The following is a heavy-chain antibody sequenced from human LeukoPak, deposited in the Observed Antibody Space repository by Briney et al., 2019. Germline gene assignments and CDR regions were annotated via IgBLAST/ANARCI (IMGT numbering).Heavy chain of an antibody. V-gene: IGHV1-8*01. Sequence: ASVKVSCKASGYTFSMYNMHWVRQAPGQGLEWMGWMNPNSGNTGYAQKFQGRVTMTRNTSISTAYIELSSLRSEDTAVYYCARGTYYYGSGSSSSFDYWGQGTLVTVSS. D-gene: IGHD3-10*01. CDR3: ARGTYYYGSGSSSSFDY. CDR1: GYTFSMYN. CDR2: MNPNSGNT. J-gene: IGHJ4*02.